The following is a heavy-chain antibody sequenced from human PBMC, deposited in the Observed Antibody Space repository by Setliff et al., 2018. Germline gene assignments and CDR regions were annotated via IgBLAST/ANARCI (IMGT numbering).Heavy chain of an antibody. D-gene: IGHD3-9*01. CDR3: ARHGDYDILTGYYNPSYYYYMDV. J-gene: IGHJ6*03. V-gene: IGHV4-59*08. Sequence: TSETLSLTCTVSGGSISSYYWSWIRQPPGKGLEWIGYIYYSGSTNYNPSLKSRVTISVDTSKNQFSLKLSSVTAADTAVYYCARHGDYDILTGYYNPSYYYYMDVWGKGTTVTVSS. CDR1: GGSISSYY. CDR2: IYYSGST.